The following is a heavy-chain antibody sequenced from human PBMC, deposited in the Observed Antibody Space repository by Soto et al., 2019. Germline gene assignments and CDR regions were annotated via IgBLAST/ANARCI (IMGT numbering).Heavy chain of an antibody. V-gene: IGHV3-66*01. D-gene: IGHD3-10*01. CDR3: ARYYYGLDSSDR. CDR1: EFTLSNYY. CDR2: MFGGGTT. J-gene: IGHJ5*02. Sequence: GGSRRLSWAASEFTLSNYYMSWFGQAPGNGLEWVSVMFGGGTTLYADCVKDRFTISRDNSKNTLYLQMYSLRAEVTVVYYCARYYYGLDSSDRWGPGT.